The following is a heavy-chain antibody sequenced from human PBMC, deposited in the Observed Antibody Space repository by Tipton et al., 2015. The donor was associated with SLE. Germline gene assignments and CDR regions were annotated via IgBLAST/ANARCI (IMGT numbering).Heavy chain of an antibody. D-gene: IGHD2-15*01. CDR1: GFTFSTYA. Sequence: LSLTCAASGFTFSTYAMHWVRQAPDKGLEWVALISYDGSYAYYADSVKGRFTFSRDNSRNTLYLQMNSLRPEDTAVYYCASSSLAAGAYFDYWGQGTLVTVPS. CDR3: ASSSLAAGAYFDY. J-gene: IGHJ4*02. V-gene: IGHV3-30*04. CDR2: ISYDGSYA.